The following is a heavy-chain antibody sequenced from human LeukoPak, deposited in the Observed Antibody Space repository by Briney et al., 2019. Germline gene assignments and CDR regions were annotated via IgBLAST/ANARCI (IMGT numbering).Heavy chain of an antibody. CDR1: GGSFSGYY. Sequence: SETLSLTCAVYGGSFSGYYWSWIRQPPGKGLEWLGEINHSGSTNYNPSLKSRVTISVDTSKNQFSLKLSSVTAADTAVYYCARARRQWLVGTNIRGDNPPYYYDYWGQGTLVTVSS. D-gene: IGHD6-19*01. J-gene: IGHJ4*02. CDR2: INHSGST. CDR3: ARARRQWLVGTNIRGDNPPYYYDY. V-gene: IGHV4-34*01.